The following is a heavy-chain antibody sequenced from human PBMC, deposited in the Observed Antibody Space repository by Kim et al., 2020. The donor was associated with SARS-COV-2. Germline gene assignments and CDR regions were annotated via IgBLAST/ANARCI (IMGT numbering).Heavy chain of an antibody. CDR1: GFTFSSYA. Sequence: GGSLRLSCAASGFTFSSYAMSWVRQAPGKGLEWVSAISGSGGSTYYADSVKGRFTISRDNSKNTLYLQMNSLRAEDTAVYYCAKVARLRYFDWSLNWFDPWGQGTLVTVSS. V-gene: IGHV3-23*01. D-gene: IGHD3-9*01. J-gene: IGHJ5*02. CDR3: AKVARLRYFDWSLNWFDP. CDR2: ISGSGGST.